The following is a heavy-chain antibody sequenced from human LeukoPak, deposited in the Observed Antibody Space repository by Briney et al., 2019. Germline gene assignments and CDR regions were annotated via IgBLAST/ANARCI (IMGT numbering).Heavy chain of an antibody. J-gene: IGHJ4*02. CDR3: ARSDGTYSYFDY. CDR1: GGSISTYY. D-gene: IGHD1-26*01. CDR2: IYYSGST. Sequence: SETLSLTCTVSGGSISTYYWSWIRQPPGKGLEWIGYIYYSGSTNYNPSLKSRVTISVDTSKNQFSLNLTSVTAADTAVYYCARSDGTYSYFDYWGQGTLVTVSS. V-gene: IGHV4-59*01.